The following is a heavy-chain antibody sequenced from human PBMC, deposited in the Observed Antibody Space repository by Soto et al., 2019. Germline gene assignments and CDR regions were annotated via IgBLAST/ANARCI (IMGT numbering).Heavy chain of an antibody. Sequence: PGGSLRLSCSASGFTFSSYAMHWVRQAPGKGLEYVSAISSNGGSTYYADSVKGRFTISRDNSKNTLYLQMSSLRAEDTAVYYCVKGGRGSSSVYYFDYWGQGTLVTVSS. J-gene: IGHJ4*02. D-gene: IGHD6-6*01. CDR3: VKGGRGSSSVYYFDY. CDR2: ISSNGGST. V-gene: IGHV3-64D*08. CDR1: GFTFSSYA.